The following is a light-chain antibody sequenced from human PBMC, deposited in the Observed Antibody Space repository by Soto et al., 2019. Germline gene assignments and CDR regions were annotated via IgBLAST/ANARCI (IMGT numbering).Light chain of an antibody. CDR2: QVS. V-gene: IGLV2-18*02. CDR3: SSYTSSGTWV. Sequence: QSALTQPPSVSGSPGQSVTISCTGTSSDVGSYNRVSWYQQPPGTAPKLMICQVSNRPSGVPDRFSGSKSGNTASLTISGLQAEDEADYYCSSYTSSGTWVFGGATKLTVL. J-gene: IGLJ3*02. CDR1: SSDVGSYNR.